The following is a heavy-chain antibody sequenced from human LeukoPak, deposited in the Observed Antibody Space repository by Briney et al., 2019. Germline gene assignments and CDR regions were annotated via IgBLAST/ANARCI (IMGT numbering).Heavy chain of an antibody. Sequence: RGSLRLSCAASGFTVSSNYMSWVRQAPGKGLEWVSAISGSGGSTYYADSVKGRFTISRDNSKNTLYLQMNSLRAEDTAVYYCAKATMIVVVTGGYFDYWGQGTLVTVSS. D-gene: IGHD3-22*01. V-gene: IGHV3-23*01. J-gene: IGHJ4*02. CDR2: ISGSGGST. CDR1: GFTVSSNY. CDR3: AKATMIVVVTGGYFDY.